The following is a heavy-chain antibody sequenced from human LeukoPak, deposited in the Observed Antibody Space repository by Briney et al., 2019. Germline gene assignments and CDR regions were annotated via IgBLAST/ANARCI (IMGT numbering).Heavy chain of an antibody. V-gene: IGHV1-18*01. CDR1: GYTFTSYG. CDR2: ISAYNGNT. D-gene: IGHD4-23*01. Sequence: GASVKVSCKASGYTFTSYGISWVRQAPGQGREWMGWISAYNGNTNYAQKLQGRVTMTTDTYTSTAYMELRSLRSDDTAVYYCARDLDDYGGKGLFDYWGQGTLVTVSS. CDR3: ARDLDDYGGKGLFDY. J-gene: IGHJ4*02.